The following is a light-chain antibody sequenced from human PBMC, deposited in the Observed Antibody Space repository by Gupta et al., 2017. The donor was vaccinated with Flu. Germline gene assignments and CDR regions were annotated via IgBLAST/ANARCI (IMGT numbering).Light chain of an antibody. CDR3: QHYYSSPYT. J-gene: IGKJ2*01. Sequence: NRKSSQSILYSSNNKNYLTWYQQKPGQPPKLLIYWASTRASGVPDRFSGSGSETDFTLTISSLQAEDVAVYYCQHYYSSPYTFGQGTKVEIK. V-gene: IGKV4-1*01. CDR2: WAS. CDR1: QSILYSSNNKNY.